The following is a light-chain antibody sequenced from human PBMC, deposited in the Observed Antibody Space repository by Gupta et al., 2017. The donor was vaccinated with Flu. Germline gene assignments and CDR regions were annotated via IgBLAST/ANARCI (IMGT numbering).Light chain of an antibody. J-gene: IGLJ1*01. CDR2: EGN. Sequence: QSALTQPPSASGSPGRSIAISCTGTSRDIGGNNYVSWYQPHPSKVRKLMIDEGNRRPSGVPDRFSGSKSGNTASLTVSGRQAEDEDDYYGCSDGINDVFGTGTKVTVL. CDR3: CSDGINDV. V-gene: IGLV2-8*01. CDR1: SRDIGGNNY.